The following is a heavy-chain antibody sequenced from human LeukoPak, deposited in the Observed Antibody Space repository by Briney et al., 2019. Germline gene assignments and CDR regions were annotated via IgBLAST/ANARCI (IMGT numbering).Heavy chain of an antibody. J-gene: IGHJ4*02. Sequence: SETLSLTCTVSAGSISSSSFYWGWIRQPPGKGLEWIGSIYYSGSTYYNPSLKSRVTISVDTSKNQFSLKLSSVTAADTAVYYCARQPSYSSSWYFDYWGQGTLVTVSS. CDR2: IYYSGST. V-gene: IGHV4-39*01. D-gene: IGHD6-13*01. CDR3: ARQPSYSSSWYFDY. CDR1: AGSISSSSFY.